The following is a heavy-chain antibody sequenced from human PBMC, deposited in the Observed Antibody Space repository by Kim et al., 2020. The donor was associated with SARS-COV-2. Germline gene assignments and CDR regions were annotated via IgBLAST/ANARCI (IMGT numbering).Heavy chain of an antibody. D-gene: IGHD3-10*01. V-gene: IGHV3-11*04. Sequence: GGSLRLSCAASGFNFGYYYMSWIRQAPGKGLEWISYISNTGSKIFYAESVKGRFTISRDNAENSLFLQMNSLRAEDTAVYYCARDVDVWLGEASYYYHYGMDVWGQGTTVSVSS. J-gene: IGHJ6*02. CDR2: ISNTGSKI. CDR1: GFNFGYYY. CDR3: ARDVDVWLGEASYYYHYGMDV.